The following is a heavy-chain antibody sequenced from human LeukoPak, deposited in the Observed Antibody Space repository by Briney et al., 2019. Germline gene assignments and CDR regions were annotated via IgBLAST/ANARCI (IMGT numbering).Heavy chain of an antibody. CDR1: GFTVSSNY. CDR2: ISSSSSYI. Sequence: GGSLRLSCAASGFTVSSNYMSWVRQAPGKGLEWVSSISSSSSYIYYADSVKGRFTISRDNAKNSLYLQMNSLRAEDTAVYYCARDSSSWYSSRVLDYWGQGTLVTVSS. V-gene: IGHV3-21*01. J-gene: IGHJ4*02. D-gene: IGHD6-13*01. CDR3: ARDSSSWYSSRVLDY.